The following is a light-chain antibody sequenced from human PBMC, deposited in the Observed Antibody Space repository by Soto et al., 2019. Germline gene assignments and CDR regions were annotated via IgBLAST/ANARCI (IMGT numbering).Light chain of an antibody. J-gene: IGLJ1*01. V-gene: IGLV2-14*01. CDR2: DVS. Sequence: QSALTQPASVSGSPGRPITISCTGTSSDVGGYNYVSWYQQHPGKAPKVMIYDVSNRPSGVSNRFSGSKSGNTASLTISGLQAEDEADYYCNSYTTSSTYVFVTGTKVTVL. CDR3: NSYTTSSTYV. CDR1: SSDVGGYNY.